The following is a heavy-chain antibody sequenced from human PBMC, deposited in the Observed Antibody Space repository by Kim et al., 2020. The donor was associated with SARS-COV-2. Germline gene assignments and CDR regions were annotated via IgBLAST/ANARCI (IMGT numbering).Heavy chain of an antibody. J-gene: IGHJ4*02. CDR2: IYYSGST. D-gene: IGHD3-3*01. CDR3: ARQSPGGSGYQTH. CDR1: GGSISSSSYY. V-gene: IGHV4-39*01. Sequence: SETLSLTCTVSGGSISSSSYYWGWIRQPPGKGLEWIGSIYYSGSTYYNPSLKSRVTISVDTSKNQFSLKLSSVTAADTAVYYCARQSPGGSGYQTHWGQGTLVTVSS.